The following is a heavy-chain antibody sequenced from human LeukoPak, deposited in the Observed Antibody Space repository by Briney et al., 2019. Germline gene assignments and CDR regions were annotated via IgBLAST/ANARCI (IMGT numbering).Heavy chain of an antibody. J-gene: IGHJ4*02. D-gene: IGHD6-19*01. Sequence: GGALRLSCAASGFTFISYGMHWVRQAPGKGLEWVAFIRYDGSNKYYADSVKGRFTIARDNSKNTLYLQMNSLRAEDTAVYYCARGSNFIGGWYVFDYWGQGTLVTVSS. CDR3: ARGSNFIGGWYVFDY. CDR2: IRYDGSNK. V-gene: IGHV3-30*02. CDR1: GFTFISYG.